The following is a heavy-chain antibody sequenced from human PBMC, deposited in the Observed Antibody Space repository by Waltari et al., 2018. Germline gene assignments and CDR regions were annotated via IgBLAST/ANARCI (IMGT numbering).Heavy chain of an antibody. V-gene: IGHV3-30-3*01. J-gene: IGHJ5*02. Sequence: QVQLVESGGGVVQPGRSLRLSCAASGFTFSSSAMPWVRQAPGKGLEWVAVISYDGSNKYYADSVKGRFTISRDNSKNTLYLQMNSLRAEDTAVYYCARGSGWYSFNPSTYNWFDPWGQGTLVTVSS. D-gene: IGHD6-19*01. CDR3: ARGSGWYSFNPSTYNWFDP. CDR1: GFTFSSSA. CDR2: ISYDGSNK.